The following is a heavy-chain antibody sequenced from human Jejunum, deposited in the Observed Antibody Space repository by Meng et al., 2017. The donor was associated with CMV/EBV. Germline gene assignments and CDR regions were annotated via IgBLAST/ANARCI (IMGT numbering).Heavy chain of an antibody. D-gene: IGHD4-23*01. CDR1: GYPFIGYH. Sequence: GYPFIGYHINWVRQAPGQGLEWMGRIIPNSGNTDYAQKFQGRVTLTRDTSISTAYMGLNSLKSDDTAMYYCARDRAYGGNIVFVDHWGQGMLVTVSS. J-gene: IGHJ4*02. CDR3: ARDRAYGGNIVFVDH. V-gene: IGHV1-2*02. CDR2: IIPNSGNT.